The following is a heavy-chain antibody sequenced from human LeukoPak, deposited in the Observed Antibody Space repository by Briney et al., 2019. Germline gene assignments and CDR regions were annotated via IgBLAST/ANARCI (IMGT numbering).Heavy chain of an antibody. Sequence: NPGESLKISCKGSGYSFTTYWMGWVRQMPGKGLEWMGIIYPGDSDTRYSPSFQGQVTISVDKSISTAYLQWSSLKASDTAIYYCARPSDMGYHYGMDVWGQGTMVTVSS. CDR2: IYPGDSDT. CDR3: ARPSDMGYHYGMDV. J-gene: IGHJ6*02. CDR1: GYSFTTYW. V-gene: IGHV5-51*01.